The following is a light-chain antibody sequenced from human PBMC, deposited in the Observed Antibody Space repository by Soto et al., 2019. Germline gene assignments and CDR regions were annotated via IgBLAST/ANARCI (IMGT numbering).Light chain of an antibody. J-gene: IGKJ4*01. CDR2: GAS. CDR3: RQYGRPLGFA. V-gene: IGKV3-20*01. CDR1: QSVSGNF. Sequence: EIVLTQSPGTLSFSRGERSTLSFSAIQSVSGNFLAWYQEKPGQAPRLLIYGASSRATGIPDRFSGSGSGTDITLTISRLEPEDFAVYYCRQYGRPLGFALGGGTKVDI.